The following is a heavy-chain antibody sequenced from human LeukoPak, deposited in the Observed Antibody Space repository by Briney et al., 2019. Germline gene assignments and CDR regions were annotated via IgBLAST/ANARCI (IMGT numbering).Heavy chain of an antibody. CDR3: ARAPGPGYSYGYDYFDY. J-gene: IGHJ4*02. Sequence: GGSLRLSCAASGFTFSSYWMHWVRQAPGKGLVWVSRINSDGSSTSYADSVKGRFTISRDNAKNTLYLQMNSLRAEDTAVYYCARAPGPGYSYGYDYFDYWGQGTPVTVSS. CDR2: INSDGSST. CDR1: GFTFSSYW. V-gene: IGHV3-74*01. D-gene: IGHD5-18*01.